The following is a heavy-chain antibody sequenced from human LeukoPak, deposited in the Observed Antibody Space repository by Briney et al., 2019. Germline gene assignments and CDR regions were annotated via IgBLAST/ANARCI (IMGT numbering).Heavy chain of an antibody. CDR1: GGSFSGYY. J-gene: IGHJ4*02. CDR3: ARGILLDDYVWGSYRRVFDY. Sequence: PSETLSLTCAVYGGSFSGYYWSWIRQPPGKGLEWIGEINHSGSTNYNPSLKSRVTISVDTSKNQFSLKLSSVTAADTAVYYCARGILLDDYVWGSYRRVFDYWGQGTLVTVSS. CDR2: INHSGST. V-gene: IGHV4-34*01. D-gene: IGHD3-16*02.